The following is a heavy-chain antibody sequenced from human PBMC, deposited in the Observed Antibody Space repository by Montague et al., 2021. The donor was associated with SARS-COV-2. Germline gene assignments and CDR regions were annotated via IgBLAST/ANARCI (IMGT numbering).Heavy chain of an antibody. CDR1: GGSISSSSYY. Sequence: SETLSLTCTVSGGSISSSSYYWGWIRQPPGKGLEWIGSIYYSGSTYYNPSLKSRVTISVDTSKNQFSLKLSSVTAADTAVYYCARFPTSYYYDSKAAPATPDAFDIGGQGIMVTVSS. D-gene: IGHD3-22*01. V-gene: IGHV4-39*01. CDR3: ARFPTSYYYDSKAAPATPDAFDI. J-gene: IGHJ3*02. CDR2: IYYSGST.